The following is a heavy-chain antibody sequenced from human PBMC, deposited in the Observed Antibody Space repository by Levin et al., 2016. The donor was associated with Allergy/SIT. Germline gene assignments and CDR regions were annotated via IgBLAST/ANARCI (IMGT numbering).Heavy chain of an antibody. CDR1: GGIFTNYA. Sequence: SVKVSCKASGGIFTNYAFDWVRQAPGQGLEWMGEIIPIFGTTRYAQKFQDTVTFNADESTSTVYMELRSLTSEDTAVYYCARVSVGDKHLDYWGQGTFLTVSS. V-gene: IGHV1-69*13. CDR2: IIPIFGTT. D-gene: IGHD1-26*01. CDR3: ARVSVGDKHLDY. J-gene: IGHJ4*02.